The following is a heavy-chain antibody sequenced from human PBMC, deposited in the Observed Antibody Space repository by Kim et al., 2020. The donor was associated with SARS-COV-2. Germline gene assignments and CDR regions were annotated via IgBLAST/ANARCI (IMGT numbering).Heavy chain of an antibody. D-gene: IGHD4-17*01. CDR1: GFTFDDYA. V-gene: IGHV3-43*02. CDR2: ISGDGGST. Sequence: GGSLRLSCAASGFTFDDYAMHWVRQAPGKGLEWVSLISGDGGSTYYADSVKGRFTISRDNSKNSLYLQMNSLRTEDTALYYCAKAPRYGDYGGAFDIWGQGTMVTVSS. CDR3: AKAPRYGDYGGAFDI. J-gene: IGHJ3*02.